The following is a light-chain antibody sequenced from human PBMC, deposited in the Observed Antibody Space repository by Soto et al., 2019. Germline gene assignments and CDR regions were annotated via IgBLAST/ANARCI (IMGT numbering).Light chain of an antibody. CDR3: SSVGGTIYV. CDR1: SSDVGGHNY. CDR2: EVN. J-gene: IGLJ2*01. Sequence: QSALTQPPSASGSPGQSVTISCTGTSSDVGGHNYVSWYQQHPGKAPKLLIFEVNKRPSGVPDRFSGSKSGNTASLTVSGLQLEDEASYYCSSVGGTIYVFGGGTKLTVL. V-gene: IGLV2-8*01.